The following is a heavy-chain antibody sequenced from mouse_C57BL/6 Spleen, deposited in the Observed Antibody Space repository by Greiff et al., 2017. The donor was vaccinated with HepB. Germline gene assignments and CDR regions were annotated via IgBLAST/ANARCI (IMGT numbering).Heavy chain of an antibody. J-gene: IGHJ2*01. CDR1: GYTFTSYW. CDR3: ARTGTTVVARAVGC. CDR2: IDPSDSYT. D-gene: IGHD1-1*01. V-gene: IGHV1-69*01. Sequence: QVQLQQSGAELVMPGASVKLSCKASGYTFTSYWMHWVKQRPGQGLEWIGEIDPSDSYTNYNQKFKGKSTLTVDKSSSTAYMQLSSLTSEDSAVYYCARTGTTVVARAVGCWGQGTTVTAAS.